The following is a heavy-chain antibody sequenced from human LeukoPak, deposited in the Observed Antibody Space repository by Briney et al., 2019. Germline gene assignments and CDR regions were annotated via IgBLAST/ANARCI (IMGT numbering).Heavy chain of an antibody. J-gene: IGHJ4*02. CDR3: ARVSVMAVAGPYFDY. D-gene: IGHD6-19*01. CDR2: IRYDGSNK. V-gene: IGHV3-30*02. Sequence: GGSLRLSCAASGFTFSSYGMHWVRQAPGKGLEWVAFIRYDGSNKNYADSVKGRFTISRDNSKNTLYLQMNSLRAEDTAVYYCARVSVMAVAGPYFDYWGQGTLVTVSS. CDR1: GFTFSSYG.